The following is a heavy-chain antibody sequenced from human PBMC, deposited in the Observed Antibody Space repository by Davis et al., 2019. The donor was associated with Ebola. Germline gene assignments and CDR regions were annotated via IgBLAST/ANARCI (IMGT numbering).Heavy chain of an antibody. CDR3: ARGALRRDGYNFDY. Sequence: GESLKISCAASGFTFSTYAMSWVRQAAGKGLEWVAGISYGGSNTYYADSVKGRFTISRDNSENILYLQMNSLRADDTAVYYCARGALRRDGYNFDYWGQGTLVTVSS. D-gene: IGHD5-24*01. V-gene: IGHV3-30*03. CDR2: ISYGGSNT. J-gene: IGHJ4*02. CDR1: GFTFSTYA.